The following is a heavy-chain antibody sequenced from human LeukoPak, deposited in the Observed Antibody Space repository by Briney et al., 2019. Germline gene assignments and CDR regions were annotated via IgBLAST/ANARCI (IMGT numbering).Heavy chain of an antibody. J-gene: IGHJ5*02. CDR2: IYYSGST. V-gene: IGHV4-31*03. CDR1: GGSISSGGYY. D-gene: IGHD2-2*01. CDR3: ARQVDCSSTSCYLEGTGWFHP. Sequence: SETLSLTCTVSGGSISSGGYYWSWIRQHPGKGLEWIGYIYYSGSTYYNPSLKSRVTISVDTSKNQFSLKLSSVTAADTAVYYCARQVDCSSTSCYLEGTGWFHPWGQGTLVTVSS.